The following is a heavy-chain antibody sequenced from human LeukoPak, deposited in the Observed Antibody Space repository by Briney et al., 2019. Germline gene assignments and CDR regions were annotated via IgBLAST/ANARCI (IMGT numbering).Heavy chain of an antibody. CDR1: GYTFTSYG. CDR3: ARGHDYSNYPSPYYYYMDD. Sequence: ASVKVSCKASGYTFTSYGISWLRQAPGQGLEWMGWISAYNGNTNYAQKLHGRVTMTTDTSTSKAYMELRSLRSDDTAVYYCARGHDYSNYPSPYYYYMDDWGKGTTVTVSS. CDR2: ISAYNGNT. V-gene: IGHV1-18*01. D-gene: IGHD4-11*01. J-gene: IGHJ6*03.